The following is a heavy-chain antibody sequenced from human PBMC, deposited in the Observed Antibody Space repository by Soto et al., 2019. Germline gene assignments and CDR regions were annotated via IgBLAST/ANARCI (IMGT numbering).Heavy chain of an antibody. J-gene: IGHJ3*02. D-gene: IGHD3-22*01. V-gene: IGHV4-34*01. Sequence: QVQLQQWGAGLLKPSETLSLTCAVYGGSFSGYYWSWIRQPPGKGLEWIGEINHSGSTNYNPSLKSRVTISVDRSKNQFSLKLSSVTAADTAVYYCARFYYDSSGYYYSDAFDIWGQGTMVTVSS. CDR1: GGSFSGYY. CDR2: INHSGST. CDR3: ARFYYDSSGYYYSDAFDI.